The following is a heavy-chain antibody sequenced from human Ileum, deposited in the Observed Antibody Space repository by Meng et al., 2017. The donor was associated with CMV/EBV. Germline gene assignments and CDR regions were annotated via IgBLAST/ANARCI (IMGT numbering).Heavy chain of an antibody. CDR2: ISGGGDI. D-gene: IGHD2-21*02. CDR1: GFTFSDYY. J-gene: IGHJ4*02. V-gene: IGHV3-11*04. Sequence: LRLSCATSGFTFSDYYMSWIRQAPGKGLEWVSFISGGGDIHYADSVKGRFTISRDNAKNSLYLQMKSLRAEDTAVYYCARETMTSDYWGQGTLVTVSS. CDR3: ARETMTSDY.